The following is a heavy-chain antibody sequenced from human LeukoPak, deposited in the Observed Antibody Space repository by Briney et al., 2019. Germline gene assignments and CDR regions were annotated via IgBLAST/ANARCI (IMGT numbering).Heavy chain of an antibody. CDR2: IYYSGST. V-gene: IGHV4-39*01. Sequence: SETLSLTCTVSGGSISSSSYYWGWIRQPPGKGLEWIGSIYYSGSTYYNPSLKSRVTISVDTSKNQSSLKLSSVTAADTAVYYCARHREQQLVPSYYYYYMDVWGKGTTVTVSS. D-gene: IGHD6-13*01. CDR1: GGSISSSSYY. CDR3: ARHREQQLVPSYYYYYMDV. J-gene: IGHJ6*03.